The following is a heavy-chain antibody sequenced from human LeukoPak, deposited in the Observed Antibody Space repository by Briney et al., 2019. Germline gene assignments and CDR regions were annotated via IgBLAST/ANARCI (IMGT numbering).Heavy chain of an antibody. CDR3: ARAEYSSSWLFDY. J-gene: IGHJ4*02. CDR2: ISYDGSNK. Sequence: PGGSLRLSCAASGFTFSSYAMHWVRQAPGKGLEWVAVISYDGSNKYYADSVKGRFTISRDNSKNTPYLQMNSLRAEDTAVYYCARAEYSSSWLFDYWGQGTLVTVSS. D-gene: IGHD6-13*01. CDR1: GFTFSSYA. V-gene: IGHV3-30-3*01.